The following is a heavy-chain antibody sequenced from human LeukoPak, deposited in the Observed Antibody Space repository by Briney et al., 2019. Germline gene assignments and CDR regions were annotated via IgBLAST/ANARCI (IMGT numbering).Heavy chain of an antibody. D-gene: IGHD5-24*01. V-gene: IGHV3-23*01. CDR1: GFTFRDAA. J-gene: IGHJ3*01. CDR3: AKDIQLST. Sequence: GGSLRLSCAVSGFTFRDAAITWVRQAPGKGLEWVSLISSSGNNAYYADSVKGPFTISRDNYKNTLSLQMNSLRVEDTAIYYCAKDIQLSTWGLGTMVTVPS. CDR2: ISSSGNNA.